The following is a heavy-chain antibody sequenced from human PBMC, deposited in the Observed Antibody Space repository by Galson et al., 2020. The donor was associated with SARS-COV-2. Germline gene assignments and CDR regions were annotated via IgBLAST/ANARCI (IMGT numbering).Heavy chain of an antibody. V-gene: IGHV3-48*03. Sequence: GESLKISCAASGFTFSNYDMNWVRQAPGKGLEWLSFIHNSGSTVHYADSVKGRFTISRDNAKNSLYLQMNSLRADDTAVYYCARDPNGDHDFDYWGQGTLVAVSS. CDR2: IHNSGSTV. CDR3: ARDPNGDHDFDY. CDR1: GFTFSNYD. D-gene: IGHD4-17*01. J-gene: IGHJ4*02.